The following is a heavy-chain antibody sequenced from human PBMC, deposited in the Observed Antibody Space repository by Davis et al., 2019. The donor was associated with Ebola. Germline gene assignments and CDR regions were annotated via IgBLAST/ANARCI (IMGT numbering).Heavy chain of an antibody. J-gene: IGHJ4*02. CDR1: GFTFSSYA. CDR3: AKVGCSGGSCYSN. CDR2: VTDSGGAT. V-gene: IGHV3-23*01. Sequence: GESLKISCAASGFTFSSYAMSWVRQSPGKGLEWVSSVTDSGGATYYTDSAKGRFTVSRDNSKNTLYLQMNSLRAEDTAVYYCAKVGCSGGSCYSNWGQGTLVTVSS. D-gene: IGHD2-15*01.